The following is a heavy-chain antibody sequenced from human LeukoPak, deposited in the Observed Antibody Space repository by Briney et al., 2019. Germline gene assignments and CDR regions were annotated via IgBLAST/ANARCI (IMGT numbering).Heavy chain of an antibody. Sequence: GGSLRLSCAASGFTFSTYGMHWVRQAPGKGLEWVAVIWYDGSNKYYADSVKGRFTISRDNSKNTLYLQMNSLRAEDTAVYYCARDQAAMKSYYYYSMDVWGKGTTVTVSS. CDR1: GFTFSTYG. V-gene: IGHV3-33*01. D-gene: IGHD5-18*01. J-gene: IGHJ6*04. CDR3: ARDQAAMKSYYYYSMDV. CDR2: IWYDGSNK.